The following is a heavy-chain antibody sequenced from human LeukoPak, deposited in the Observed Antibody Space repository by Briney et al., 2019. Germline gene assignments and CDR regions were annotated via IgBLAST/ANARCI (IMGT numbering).Heavy chain of an antibody. V-gene: IGHV4-39*07. CDR2: IYYSGST. J-gene: IGHJ4*02. CDR3: ARASSSRGIDY. CDR1: GGSISSSSYY. D-gene: IGHD6-6*01. Sequence: PSETLSLTCTVSGGSISSSSYYWGWIRQPPGKGLEWIRSIYYSGSTYYNPSLKSRVTISVDTSKNQFSLKLSSVTAADTAVYYCARASSSRGIDYWGQGTLVTVSS.